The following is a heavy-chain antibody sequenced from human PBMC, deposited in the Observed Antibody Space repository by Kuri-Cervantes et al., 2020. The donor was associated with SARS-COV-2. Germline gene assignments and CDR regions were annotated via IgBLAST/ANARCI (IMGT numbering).Heavy chain of an antibody. CDR1: GVSISSGYYY. V-gene: IGHV4-31*03. J-gene: IGHJ6*02. Sequence: SETLSLTCTVSGVSISSGYYYWSWIRQHPGKGLEGIGYVHYSGDTYYDPSLKARVIISLDTYKYQFALRLSSVTAADTAVYYCARDSQWMGSYYGMDVWGQGTTVTVSS. CDR3: ARDSQWMGSYYGMDV. D-gene: IGHD6-19*01. CDR2: VHYSGDT.